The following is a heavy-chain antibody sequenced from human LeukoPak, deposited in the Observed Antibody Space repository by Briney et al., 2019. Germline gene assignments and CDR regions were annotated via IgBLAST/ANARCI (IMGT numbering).Heavy chain of an antibody. Sequence: PSETLSLTCAVYGGSFSGYYWSWIRQPPGKGLEWIGEINHSGSTSYNPSLKSRVTISVDTSKNQFSLKLSSVTAADTAVYYCARGRYSYASWGQGTLVTVSS. CDR3: ARGRYSYAS. V-gene: IGHV4-34*01. CDR1: GGSFSGYY. CDR2: INHSGST. J-gene: IGHJ4*02. D-gene: IGHD5-18*01.